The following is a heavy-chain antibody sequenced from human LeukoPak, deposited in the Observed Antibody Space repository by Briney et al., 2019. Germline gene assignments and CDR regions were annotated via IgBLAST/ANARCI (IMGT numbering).Heavy chain of an antibody. D-gene: IGHD2-15*01. CDR1: GFTFSSYG. J-gene: IGHJ4*02. Sequence: GGSLRLSCAASGFTFSSYGMSWVRQAPGKGLEWVSAISGSGGSTYYADSVKGRFTISRDNSKNTLYLQMNSLRAEDTAVYYCARDLEEYCSGGSCSLFDYWGQGTLVTVSS. V-gene: IGHV3-23*01. CDR2: ISGSGGST. CDR3: ARDLEEYCSGGSCSLFDY.